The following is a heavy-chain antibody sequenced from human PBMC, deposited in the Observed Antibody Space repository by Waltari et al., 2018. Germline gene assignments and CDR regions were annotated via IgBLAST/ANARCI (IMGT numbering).Heavy chain of an antibody. CDR2: ISSSSTI. CDR1: GFTFSSYS. V-gene: IGHV3-48*01. CDR3: ARDRYGGSAEVI. Sequence: EVQLVESGGGLVQPGGSLRLSCAASGFTFSSYSMNWVRQAPGKGLEWVSYISSSSTIYYADSVKGRFTISRDNAKNSLYLQMNSLRAEDTAVYYCARDRYGGSAEVIWGQGTLVTVSS. J-gene: IGHJ4*02. D-gene: IGHD2-15*01.